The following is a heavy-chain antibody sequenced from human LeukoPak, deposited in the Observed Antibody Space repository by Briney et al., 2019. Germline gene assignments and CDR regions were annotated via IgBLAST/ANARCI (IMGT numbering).Heavy chain of an antibody. V-gene: IGHV3-21*01. D-gene: IGHD6-6*01. CDR1: GFTFSSYS. Sequence: GGSLRLSCAASGFTFSSYSMNWVRQAPVKELEWVSSISSSSSYIYYADSVKGRFTISRDNAKNSLYLQMNSLRAEDTAVYYCARDSSIAGVYYFDYWGQGTLVTVSS. J-gene: IGHJ4*02. CDR3: ARDSSIAGVYYFDY. CDR2: ISSSSSYI.